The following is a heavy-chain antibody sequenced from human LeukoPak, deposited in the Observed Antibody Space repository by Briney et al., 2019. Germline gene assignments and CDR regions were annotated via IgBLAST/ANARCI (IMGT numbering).Heavy chain of an antibody. J-gene: IGHJ4*02. V-gene: IGHV4-34*01. Sequence: SETLSLTCAVYGGSFSDYYWSWIRQPPGKGLEWIGEINHSGSTNYNPSLKSRVTISVDTSKNQFSLKLSSLTAADTAVYYCARGPGTTLGYWGQGTLVTVSS. D-gene: IGHD1-7*01. CDR2: INHSGST. CDR3: ARGPGTTLGY. CDR1: GGSFSDYY.